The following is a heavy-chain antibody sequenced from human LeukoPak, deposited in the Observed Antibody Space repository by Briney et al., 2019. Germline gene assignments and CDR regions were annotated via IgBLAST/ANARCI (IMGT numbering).Heavy chain of an antibody. Sequence: GASVKVSFKASGYSFSVYGISWVRQAPGQGLEWIGWISTYSGNTNYAHNLQGRITVTTETSTSTAYMELRSLRSDDTAVYYCARVGAAPGHFDYWGQGTQLTVSS. J-gene: IGHJ4*02. D-gene: IGHD6-13*01. V-gene: IGHV1-18*01. CDR3: ARVGAAPGHFDY. CDR2: ISTYSGNT. CDR1: GYSFSVYG.